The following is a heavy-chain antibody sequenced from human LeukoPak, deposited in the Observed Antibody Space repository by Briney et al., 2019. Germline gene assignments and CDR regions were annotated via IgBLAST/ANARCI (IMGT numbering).Heavy chain of an antibody. CDR3: ARERIAAAGPFFDY. D-gene: IGHD6-13*01. Sequence: SETLSLTCTVSGGSISSYYWSWIRQPPGKGLEWIGYIYYSGSTNYNPSLKSRVTISVDTSKNQFSLKLSSVTAADTAVYYCARERIAAAGPFFDYWGQGTPVSVSS. CDR2: IYYSGST. CDR1: GGSISSYY. J-gene: IGHJ4*02. V-gene: IGHV4-59*01.